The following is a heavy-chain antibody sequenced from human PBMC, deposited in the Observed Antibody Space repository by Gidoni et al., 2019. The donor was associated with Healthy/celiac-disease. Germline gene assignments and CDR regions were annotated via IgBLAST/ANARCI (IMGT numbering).Heavy chain of an antibody. CDR3: AREGRYDILTGYSEGADY. Sequence: QVQLVQSGAEVKKPGASVKVSCKASGYTFTSYGLSWVRQAPGQGLEWMGWISAYNGNTNYAQKLQGRVTMTTDTSTSTAYMELRSLRSDDTAVYYCAREGRYDILTGYSEGADYWGQGTLVTVSS. J-gene: IGHJ4*02. V-gene: IGHV1-18*01. CDR1: GYTFTSYG. D-gene: IGHD3-9*01. CDR2: ISAYNGNT.